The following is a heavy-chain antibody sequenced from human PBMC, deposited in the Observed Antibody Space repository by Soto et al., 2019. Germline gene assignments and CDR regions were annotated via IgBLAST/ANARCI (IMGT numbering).Heavy chain of an antibody. D-gene: IGHD2-15*01. Sequence: GGSLRLSCAASGFTFTTYAIHWVRQAPRKGLEWVAVISNDGRGKYYADSVKGRFTISRDNSKNTLYLQMNSLRSDDTAVYYCARDQCFGGGRSCYYFDFWGQGTLVTVSS. CDR1: GFTFTTYA. J-gene: IGHJ4*02. CDR3: ARDQCFGGGRSCYYFDF. V-gene: IGHV3-30*04. CDR2: ISNDGRGK.